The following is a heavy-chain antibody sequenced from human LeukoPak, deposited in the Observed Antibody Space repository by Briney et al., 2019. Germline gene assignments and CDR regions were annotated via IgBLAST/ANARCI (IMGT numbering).Heavy chain of an antibody. Sequence: GGSLRLSCTASGFTFGDYAMSWFRQAPGKGLEWVGFIRNKAFGGTPEYAASVKGRFTISRDDSKSIAFLQMNSLQIEDTAVYYCTRDEYGGNSNYFDYWGQGTLVTVSS. J-gene: IGHJ4*02. CDR1: GFTFGDYA. CDR2: IRNKAFGGTP. V-gene: IGHV3-49*03. CDR3: TRDEYGGNSNYFDY. D-gene: IGHD4-23*01.